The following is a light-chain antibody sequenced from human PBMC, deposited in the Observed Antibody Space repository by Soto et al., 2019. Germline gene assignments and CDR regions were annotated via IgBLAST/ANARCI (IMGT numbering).Light chain of an antibody. J-gene: IGLJ1*01. CDR3: CSYAGSPYV. CDR1: SSDVSRYNY. Sequence: QSALTQPRSVSGSPGQSVTISCTRTSSDVSRYNYVSWYQHHPGKAPKLMIYDVSTRPSGVPDRFSGSKSGTTASLTISGLQAEDEADYYCCSYAGSPYVFGTGTKVTVL. V-gene: IGLV2-11*01. CDR2: DVS.